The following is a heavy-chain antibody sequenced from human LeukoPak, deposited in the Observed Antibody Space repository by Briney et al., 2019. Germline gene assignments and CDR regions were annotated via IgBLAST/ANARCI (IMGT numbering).Heavy chain of an antibody. V-gene: IGHV4-31*11. J-gene: IGHJ5*02. CDR1: GGSFSGYY. Sequence: PSETLSLTCDVYGGSFSGYYWSWIRQHPGKGLEWIGYIYYSGSTYYNPSLKSRVTISVDTSKNQFSLKLSSVTAADTAVYYCARDRKNWFDPWGQGTLVTVSS. CDR3: ARDRKNWFDP. CDR2: IYYSGST.